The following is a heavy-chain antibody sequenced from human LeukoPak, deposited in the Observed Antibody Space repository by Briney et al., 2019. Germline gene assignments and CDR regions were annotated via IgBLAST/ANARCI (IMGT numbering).Heavy chain of an antibody. CDR2: ITNSGGNT. CDR1: GFTFSNYA. D-gene: IGHD1-26*01. CDR3: AKGSVLGLYSGSYLNY. V-gene: IGHV3-23*01. Sequence: PGGSLRLSCAASGFTFSNYAMGWVRQAPGKGLEWVSGITNSGGNTYYADSVKGRFTISRDSSKNTLYLQMNSLRVEDTAVYYCAKGSVLGLYSGSYLNYWGQGTLVTVSS. J-gene: IGHJ4*02.